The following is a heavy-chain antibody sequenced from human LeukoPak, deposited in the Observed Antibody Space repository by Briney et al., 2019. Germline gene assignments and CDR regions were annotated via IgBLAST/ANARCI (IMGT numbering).Heavy chain of an antibody. V-gene: IGHV3-30*18. CDR2: ISYDGSNK. CDR3: AKDVRALNNYGSGSSGFY. CDR1: GFTFSSYG. J-gene: IGHJ4*02. Sequence: PGGSLRLSCAASGFTFSSYGMHWVRQAPGKGLEWVAVISYDGSNKYYADPVKGRLTISRDNSKNTLYLQMNSLRVEDTAVYYCAKDVRALNNYGSGSSGFYWGQGTLVTVSS. D-gene: IGHD3-10*01.